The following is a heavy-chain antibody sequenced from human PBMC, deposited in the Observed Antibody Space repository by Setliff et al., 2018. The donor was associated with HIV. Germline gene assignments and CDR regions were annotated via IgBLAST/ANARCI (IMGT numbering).Heavy chain of an antibody. CDR3: SIDVIGGWLRPMPDY. J-gene: IGHJ4*02. CDR2: ISSYNADT. Sequence: ASVKVSCKASGYTFTSYGISWVRQAPGQGLEWMGWISSYNADTNYAQNLQGRVTMTTDTSTSTAYMELRSLRSDDTAVYYCSIDVIGGWLRPMPDYWGPGTLVTVSS. CDR1: GYTFTSYG. V-gene: IGHV1-18*01. D-gene: IGHD5-12*01.